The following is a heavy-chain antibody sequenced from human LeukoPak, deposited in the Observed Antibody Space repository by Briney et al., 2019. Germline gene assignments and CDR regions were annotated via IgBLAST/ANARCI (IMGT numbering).Heavy chain of an antibody. J-gene: IGHJ4*02. D-gene: IGHD3-22*01. CDR3: AKDRNYDSSGYYPF. V-gene: IGHV3-23*01. CDR2: ISGSGGST. CDR1: GFTFSSYA. Sequence: GGSLRLSCAASGFTFSSYAMSWVRQAPGKGLEWVSAISGSGGSTYYADSVKGRFAISRDNSKNTLFLQVNSLRAEDTAVYYCAKDRNYDSSGYYPFWGQGTLVTVSS.